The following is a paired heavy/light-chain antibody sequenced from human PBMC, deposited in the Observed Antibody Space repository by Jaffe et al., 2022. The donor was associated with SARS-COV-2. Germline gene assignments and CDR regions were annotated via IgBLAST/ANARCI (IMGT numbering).Light chain of an antibody. V-gene: IGLV2-14*01. CDR3: SSYTSSSTYV. Sequence: QSALTQPASVSGSPGQSITISCTGTNSDVGGYNYVSWYQQHPGKAPKLMIYDVSNRPSGISNRFSGSKSGNTASLTISGLQAEDEADYYCSSYTSSSTYVFGTGTKVTVL. J-gene: IGLJ1*01. CDR2: DVS. CDR1: NSDVGGYNY.
Heavy chain of an antibody. D-gene: IGHD2-2*01. CDR2: ISSSGSYT. V-gene: IGHV3-11*06. J-gene: IGHJ6*02. CDR3: ARGRRVVVPAAKVSRSSNYYYYGMDG. Sequence: QVQLVESGGGLVRPGGSLRLSCAASGFTFSDYYMNWIRQAPGKGLEWVSYISSSGSYTKYADSVKGRFTISRDNAKNSLSLQMNSLRAEDTAVYYCARGRRVVVPAAKVSRSSNYYYYGMDGWGQGTTVTVSS. CDR1: GFTFSDYY.